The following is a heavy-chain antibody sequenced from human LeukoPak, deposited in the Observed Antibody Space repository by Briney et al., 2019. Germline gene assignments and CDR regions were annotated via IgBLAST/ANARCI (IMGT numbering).Heavy chain of an antibody. D-gene: IGHD6-13*01. Sequence: GGSLRLSCAASGFTFSSYSMNWVRQAPGKGLEWVSSISSSSSYIYHADSVKGRLTISRDNAKNSLYLQMNSLRAEDTAVYYCAALTPGYSSSWSDYWGQGTLVTVSS. CDR2: ISSSSSYI. CDR3: AALTPGYSSSWSDY. CDR1: GFTFSSYS. V-gene: IGHV3-21*01. J-gene: IGHJ4*02.